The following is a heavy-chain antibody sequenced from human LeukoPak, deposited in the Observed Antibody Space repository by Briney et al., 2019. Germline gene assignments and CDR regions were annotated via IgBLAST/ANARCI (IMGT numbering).Heavy chain of an antibody. V-gene: IGHV4-59*01. CDR1: GGSISSYY. J-gene: IGHJ6*02. Sequence: SETLSLTCTVSGGSISSYYWSWIRQPPGKGLEWIGYIYYSGSTNYNPSLKSRVTISVDTPKNQFSLKLSSVTAADTAVYYCARVPYYYDSSGYDYYYYGMDVWGQGTTVTVSS. CDR3: ARVPYYYDSSGYDYYYYGMDV. CDR2: IYYSGST. D-gene: IGHD3-22*01.